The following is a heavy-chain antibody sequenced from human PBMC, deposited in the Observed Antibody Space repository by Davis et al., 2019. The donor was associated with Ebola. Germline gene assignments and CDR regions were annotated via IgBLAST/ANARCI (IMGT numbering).Heavy chain of an antibody. CDR1: GESFSGYY. CDR3: ARFRGYCSSTSCYMYYYYYMDV. Sequence: PSETLSLTCAVYGESFSGYYWSWIRQPPGKGLEWIGEINHSGSTNYNPSLKSRVTISVDTSKNQFSLKLSSATAADTAVYYCARFRGYCSSTSCYMYYYYYMDVWGKGTTVTVSS. CDR2: INHSGST. D-gene: IGHD2-2*02. V-gene: IGHV4-34*01. J-gene: IGHJ6*03.